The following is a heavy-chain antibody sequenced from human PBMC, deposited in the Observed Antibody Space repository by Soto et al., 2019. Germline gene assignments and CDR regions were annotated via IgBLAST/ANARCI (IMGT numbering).Heavy chain of an antibody. V-gene: IGHV1-69*13. CDR1: GGTFSSYA. J-gene: IGHJ6*02. CDR3: ARDRPSISATLGYYYGMDV. CDR2: IIPIFGTA. D-gene: IGHD2-15*01. Sequence: SVKVSCKASGGTFSSYAISWVRQAPGQGLEWMGGIIPIFGTANYAQKFQGRVTITADESTSTAYMELSSLRSEDTAVYYCARDRPSISATLGYYYGMDVWGQGTTVTVSS.